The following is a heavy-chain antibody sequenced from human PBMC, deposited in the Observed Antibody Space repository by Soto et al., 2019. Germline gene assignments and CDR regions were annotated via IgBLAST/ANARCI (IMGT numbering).Heavy chain of an antibody. CDR2: IYRSGYI. CDR1: GDSISSSSYY. J-gene: IGHJ4*02. D-gene: IGHD3-22*01. V-gene: IGHV4-39*02. CDR3: ARDLGRYYDSSGYYPGLGY. Sequence: SETLSLTCNVSGDSISSSSYYWGWIRQPPGKGLEWIGSIYRSGYIYDNPSLKSRVTISVDTSTNQFSLKLSSVTAADTAVYYCARDLGRYYDSSGYYPGLGYWGQGTLVTVSS.